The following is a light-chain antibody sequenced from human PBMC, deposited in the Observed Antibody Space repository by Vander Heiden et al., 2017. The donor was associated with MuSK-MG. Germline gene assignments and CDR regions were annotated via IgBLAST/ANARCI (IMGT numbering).Light chain of an antibody. Sequence: SASVGDRVTITCRASQGISSYLAWYQQKAGKAPKLLIYAASTLQSGVPSRFSGSGSGTAFTLTISSLQPEDFATYYCQQFYSYPHTFGRGTKVEMK. CDR3: QQFYSYPHT. V-gene: IGKV1-9*01. CDR1: QGISSY. CDR2: AAS. J-gene: IGKJ4*01.